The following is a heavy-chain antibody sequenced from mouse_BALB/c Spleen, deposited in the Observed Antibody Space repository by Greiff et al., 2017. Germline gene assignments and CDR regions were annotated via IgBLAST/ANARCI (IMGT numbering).Heavy chain of an antibody. J-gene: IGHJ4*01. CDR3: VRQGYGSTHYAMDD. CDR1: GFTFNTYA. V-gene: IGHV10-1*02. D-gene: IGHD1-1*01. CDR2: IRSKSNNYAT. Sequence: EVKLMESGGGLVQPKGSLKLSCAASGFTFNTYAMNWVRQAPGKGLEWVARIRSKSNNYATYYADSVKDRFTISRDDSQSMLYLQMNNLKTEDTAMYYCVRQGYGSTHYAMDDWGQGTSVTVSS.